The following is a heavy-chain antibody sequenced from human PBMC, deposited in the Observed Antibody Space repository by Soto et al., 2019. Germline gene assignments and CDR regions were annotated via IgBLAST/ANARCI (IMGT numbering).Heavy chain of an antibody. D-gene: IGHD2-2*01. J-gene: IGHJ6*02. CDR3: AKDIVVVPAAIFPYYYYGMDV. Sequence: QVQLVESGGGVVQPGRSLRLSCAASGFTFSSYGMHWVRQAPGKGLEWVAVISYDGSNKYYADSVKGRFTISRDNSKNPMYLQMNNLRAEDTAVYYCAKDIVVVPAAIFPYYYYGMDVWGQGTTVTVSS. CDR2: ISYDGSNK. V-gene: IGHV3-30*18. CDR1: GFTFSSYG.